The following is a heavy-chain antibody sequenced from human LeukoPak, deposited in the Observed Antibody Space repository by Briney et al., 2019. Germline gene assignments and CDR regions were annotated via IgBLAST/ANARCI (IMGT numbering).Heavy chain of an antibody. Sequence: SETLSLTCTVSGGSISSYYWSWIRQPPGKGLEWIGYIYYSGSTNYNPSLKSRVTISVDTSKNQFSLKLSSVTAADTAVYYCARVRVPAGYSSSWYSSGGMYYYYMDVWGKGTTVTISS. CDR3: ARVRVPAGYSSSWYSSGGMYYYYMDV. CDR2: IYYSGST. V-gene: IGHV4-59*01. D-gene: IGHD6-13*01. J-gene: IGHJ6*03. CDR1: GGSISSYY.